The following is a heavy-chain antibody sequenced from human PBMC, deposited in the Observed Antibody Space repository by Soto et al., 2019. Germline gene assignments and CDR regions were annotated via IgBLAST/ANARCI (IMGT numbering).Heavy chain of an antibody. CDR3: ARYSSGWYDVSY. D-gene: IGHD6-19*01. V-gene: IGHV4-61*01. CDR2: IYYSGST. CDR1: GGSVSSGSYY. J-gene: IGHJ4*02. Sequence: QVQLQESGPGLVKPSETLSLTCTVSGGSVSSGSYYWSWIRQPPGKGLEWIGYIYYSGSTNYNPPLQRRVTISVDTSKNPFARKLNSVTAADTTVYYCARYSSGWYDVSYWGQGTLVTVSS.